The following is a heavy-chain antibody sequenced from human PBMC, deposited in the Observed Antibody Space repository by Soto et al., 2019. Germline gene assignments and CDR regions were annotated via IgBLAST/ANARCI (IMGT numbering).Heavy chain of an antibody. CDR1: GVSISSGASL. J-gene: IGHJ5*02. CDR3: VRALGRRFMEWPRFDP. D-gene: IGHD3-3*01. Sequence: SEELSLTSIVSGVSISSGASLWSWVRQPPGKGLEWMGHSHYSGNIDYSPSLKSRVPISLDTSKNQFSLNLSSVTATDTAVYYCVRALGRRFMEWPRFDPWGQGNLVTVSS. V-gene: IGHV4-30-4*01. CDR2: SHYSGNI.